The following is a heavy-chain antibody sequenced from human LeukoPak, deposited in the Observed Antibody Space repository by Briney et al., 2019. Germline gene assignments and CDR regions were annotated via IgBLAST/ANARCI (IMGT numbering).Heavy chain of an antibody. V-gene: IGHV3-33*01. J-gene: IGHJ4*02. CDR1: GFTFSSYG. CDR3: ARESLELRYFDY. D-gene: IGHD1-7*01. Sequence: GGSLRLSCAASGFTFSSYGMPWVRQAPGKGLEWVAVIWYDGSNKYYADSVKGRLTISRDNSKNTLYLQMNSLRAEDTAVYYCARESLELRYFDYWGQGTLVTVSS. CDR2: IWYDGSNK.